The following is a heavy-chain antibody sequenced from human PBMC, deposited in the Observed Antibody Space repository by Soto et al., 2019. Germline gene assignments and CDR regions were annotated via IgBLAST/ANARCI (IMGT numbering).Heavy chain of an antibody. V-gene: IGHV4-31*03. Sequence: QVQLQESGPGLEKPSQTLSLTCTVSGGSISNGDYYWNWIRQHPEKGLEWIGYINYRGSTFYNPSLKSRIIISVEKSKNQFSLKLSSVTAADTAVYYCARDAPETAPYWGQGTLVTVSS. J-gene: IGHJ4*02. D-gene: IGHD2-2*01. CDR2: INYRGST. CDR3: ARDAPETAPY. CDR1: GGSISNGDYY.